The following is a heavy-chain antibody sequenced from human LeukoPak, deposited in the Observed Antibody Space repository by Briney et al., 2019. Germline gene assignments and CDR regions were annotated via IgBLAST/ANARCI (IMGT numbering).Heavy chain of an antibody. V-gene: IGHV3-9*01. J-gene: IGHJ4*02. CDR2: ISWNSGSI. CDR3: AKPRDGSYYFDY. D-gene: IGHD2-21*02. Sequence: PGGSLRLSCAASGFTFDDYAMHWVRQAPGKGLEWVSGISWNSGSIGYADSVKGRFTISRDNAKNSLYLQMNSLRAEDTALYYCAKPRDGSYYFDYWGQGTLVTVSS. CDR1: GFTFDDYA.